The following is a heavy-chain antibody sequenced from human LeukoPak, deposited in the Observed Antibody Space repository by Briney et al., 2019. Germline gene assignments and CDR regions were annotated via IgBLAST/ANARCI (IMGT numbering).Heavy chain of an antibody. CDR2: IYYSGST. V-gene: IGHV4-59*12. D-gene: IGHD3-9*01. CDR3: ARESAFDWNYFDY. J-gene: IGHJ4*02. CDR1: GGSISSYY. Sequence: SETLSLTCTVSGGSISSYYWSWIRQPPGKGLEWIGYIYYSGSTNYNPSLKSRVTISVDTSKNQFSLKLSSVTAADTAVYYCARESAFDWNYFDYWGQGTLVTVSS.